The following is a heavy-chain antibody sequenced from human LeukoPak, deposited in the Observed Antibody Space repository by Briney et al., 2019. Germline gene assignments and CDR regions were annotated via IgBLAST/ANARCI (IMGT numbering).Heavy chain of an antibody. V-gene: IGHV3-7*01. CDR3: ARAPVGYYYYYYMDV. CDR2: IKQDGSEK. CDR1: GFTFSSYW. J-gene: IGHJ6*03. Sequence: PGGSLRLSCAASGFTFSSYWMSWVRQAPGKGLEWVANIKQDGSEKYYVDSVKGRFTISRDNAKNSLYLQMNSLRAEDTAVYYCARAPVGYYYYYYMDVWGKGTTVTISS.